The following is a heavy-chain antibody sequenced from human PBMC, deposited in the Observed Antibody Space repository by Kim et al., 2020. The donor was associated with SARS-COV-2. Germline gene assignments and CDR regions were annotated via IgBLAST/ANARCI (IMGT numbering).Heavy chain of an antibody. D-gene: IGHD3-9*01. J-gene: IGHJ4*02. CDR3: AKPSYDILTGYYPL. Sequence: ADSVKGRFTISRDKSKNTLYLQMNSLRAEDTAVYYCAKPSYDILTGYYPLWGQGTLVTVSS. V-gene: IGHV3-23*01.